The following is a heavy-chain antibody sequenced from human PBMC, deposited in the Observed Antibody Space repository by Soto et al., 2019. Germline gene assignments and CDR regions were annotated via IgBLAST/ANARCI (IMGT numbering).Heavy chain of an antibody. J-gene: IGHJ4*02. Sequence: PSETLSLTCTVSGGSISSYYWSWIRQPPGKGLEWIGYINYSGSTNYNPSLKSRVTISVDTSKNQFSLKLSSVTAADTAVYYCAREVGIAARLIDYWGQGTLVTVSS. V-gene: IGHV4-59*01. CDR2: INYSGST. CDR1: GGSISSYY. D-gene: IGHD6-6*01. CDR3: AREVGIAARLIDY.